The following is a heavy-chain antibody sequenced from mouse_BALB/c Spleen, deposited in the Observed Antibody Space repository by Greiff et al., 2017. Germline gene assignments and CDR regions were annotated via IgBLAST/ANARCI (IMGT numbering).Heavy chain of an antibody. D-gene: IGHD1-1*01. CDR1: GYTFTSYW. CDR3: KRPGGSSCYWYFDV. CDR2: IYPSDSYT. V-gene: IGHV1-69*02. Sequence: QVQLQQPGAELVRPGASVKLSCKASGYTFTSYWINWVKQRPGQGLEWIGNIYPSDSYTNYNQKFKDKATLTVDKSSSTAYMQLSSPTSEDSAVYYCKRPGGSSCYWYFDVWGAGTTVTVSA. J-gene: IGHJ1*01.